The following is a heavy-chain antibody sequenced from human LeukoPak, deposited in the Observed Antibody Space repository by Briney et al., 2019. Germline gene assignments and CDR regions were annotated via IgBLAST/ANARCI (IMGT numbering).Heavy chain of an antibody. D-gene: IGHD4-17*01. CDR1: GGTFSSYA. J-gene: IGHJ1*01. CDR3: ARGPSSYGDYIFRIAEYFQH. Sequence: GSSVKVSCKASGGTFSSYAINWVRQAPGQGLEWMGGIIPIFGTANYAQKFQGRVTITADKSTSTAYMELSSLRSEDTAVYYCARGPSSYGDYIFRIAEYFQHWGQGTLVTVSS. CDR2: IIPIFGTA. V-gene: IGHV1-69*06.